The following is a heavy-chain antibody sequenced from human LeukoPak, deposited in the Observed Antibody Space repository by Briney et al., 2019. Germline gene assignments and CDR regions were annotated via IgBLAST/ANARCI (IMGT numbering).Heavy chain of an antibody. V-gene: IGHV4-59*01. CDR3: ARGGLWWFDY. D-gene: IGHD2-21*01. CDR1: SGSISSSY. Sequence: SETLSLTCTVSSGSISSSYWSWMRQPPGKELEWIGYIYDSGNTNYNPSLKSRVTISVDTSKNQFSLKLSSVTAADTAVYYCARGGLWWFDYWGQGTLVTVSS. J-gene: IGHJ4*02. CDR2: IYDSGNT.